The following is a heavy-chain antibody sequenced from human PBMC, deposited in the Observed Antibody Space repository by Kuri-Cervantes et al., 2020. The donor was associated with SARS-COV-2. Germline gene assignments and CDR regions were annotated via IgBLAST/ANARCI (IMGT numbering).Heavy chain of an antibody. CDR2: IYYSGST. Sequence: ESLKISCTVSGGSISGYYWSWIRQPPGKGLEWIGYIYYSGSTNYNPSLKSRVAISLDTSMNQFSLKLNSVTAADTAVYYCARGRGSHWGQGSLVTVSS. V-gene: IGHV4-59*08. CDR3: ARGRGSH. CDR1: GGSISGYY. J-gene: IGHJ4*02. D-gene: IGHD2-15*01.